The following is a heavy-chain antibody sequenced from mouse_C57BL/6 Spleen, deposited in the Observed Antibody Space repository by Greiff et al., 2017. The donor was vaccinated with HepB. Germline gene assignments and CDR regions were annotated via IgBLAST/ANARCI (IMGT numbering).Heavy chain of an antibody. CDR1: GYTFTDHT. V-gene: IGHV1-78*01. D-gene: IGHD1-1*01. Sequence: VKLQQSDAELVKPGASVKISCKVSGYTFTDHTIHWMKQRPEQGLEWIGYIYPRDGSTKYNEKFKGKATLTADKSSSTAYMQLNSLTSEDSAVYFCARSPFITTVVAHYAMDYWGQGTSVTVSS. CDR3: ARSPFITTVVAHYAMDY. J-gene: IGHJ4*01. CDR2: IYPRDGST.